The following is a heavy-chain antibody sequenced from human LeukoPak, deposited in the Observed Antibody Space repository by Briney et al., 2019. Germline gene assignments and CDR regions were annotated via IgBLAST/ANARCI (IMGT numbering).Heavy chain of an antibody. CDR1: GGTFSSYA. J-gene: IGHJ5*02. Sequence: ASVKVSCKASGGTFSSYAISRVRQAPGQGLEWMGRIIPIFGTANYAQKFRGRVTITTDESTSTAYMELSSLRSEDTAVYYCAREVVTPDNWFDPWGQGTLVTVSS. V-gene: IGHV1-69*05. CDR3: AREVVTPDNWFDP. D-gene: IGHD2-21*02. CDR2: IIPIFGTA.